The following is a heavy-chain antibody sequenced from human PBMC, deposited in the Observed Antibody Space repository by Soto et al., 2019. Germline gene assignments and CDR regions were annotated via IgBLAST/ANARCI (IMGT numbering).Heavy chain of an antibody. Sequence: GGSLRLSCAASEFTLSDQFMDWVRQTPGKGLEWVGRSRNKVNSYTTEYAASVKGRFTISRDESKNSLYLQMSSLGTEDTAVYYCAGGATGRAPFQHWGQGTLVTVS. J-gene: IGHJ1*01. D-gene: IGHD6-13*01. V-gene: IGHV3-72*01. CDR2: SRNKVNSYTT. CDR1: EFTLSDQF. CDR3: AGGATGRAPFQH.